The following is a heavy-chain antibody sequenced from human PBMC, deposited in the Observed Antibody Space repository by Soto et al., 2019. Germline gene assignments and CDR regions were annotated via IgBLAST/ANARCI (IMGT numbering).Heavy chain of an antibody. V-gene: IGHV4-34*01. J-gene: IGHJ5*02. Sequence: PSETLSLTCAVYGGSFSGYYWSWIRQPPGKGLEWSGEINHSGSTNYNPSLKSRVTISVDTSKNQFSLKLSSVTAADTAVYYCAREKGFTMVRGVFGFDPWGQGTLVTVSS. D-gene: IGHD3-10*01. CDR2: INHSGST. CDR1: GGSFSGYY. CDR3: AREKGFTMVRGVFGFDP.